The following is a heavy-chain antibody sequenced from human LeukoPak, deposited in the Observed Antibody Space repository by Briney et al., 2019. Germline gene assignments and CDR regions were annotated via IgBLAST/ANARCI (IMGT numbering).Heavy chain of an antibody. D-gene: IGHD1-1*01. CDR3: AILDTEGPGAHY. J-gene: IGHJ4*02. V-gene: IGHV3-74*01. Sequence: GGSVRLSCAASGFTFSKYWMHWVRQVPGKGLVWVSRIYGDCSRTHYADFVKGRFTISRDNAKTTLFLQMNSLRADDTAVYYCAILDTEGPGAHYWGQGTLDTLSS. CDR1: GFTFSKYW. CDR2: IYGDCSRT.